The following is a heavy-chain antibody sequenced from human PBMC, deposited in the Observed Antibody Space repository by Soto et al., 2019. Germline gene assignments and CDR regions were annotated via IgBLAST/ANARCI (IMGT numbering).Heavy chain of an antibody. D-gene: IGHD3-3*01. Sequence: SGPTLVNPTHTLTRTCTFAGFSLNTLGMCVSWIRQPPGKALEWLALIDWDDDKYYSSSLKTRLTISKDTSKSQVVFTMTNMEPVDTATYYCARAPSGHRKNGMEVWGPGTMVTIFS. J-gene: IGHJ6*02. CDR2: IDWDDDK. CDR3: ARAPSGHRKNGMEV. V-gene: IGHV2-70*01. CDR1: GFSLNTLGMC.